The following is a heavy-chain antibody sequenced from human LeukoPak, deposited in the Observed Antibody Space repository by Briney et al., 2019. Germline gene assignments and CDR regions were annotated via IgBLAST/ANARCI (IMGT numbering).Heavy chain of an antibody. V-gene: IGHV1-24*01. D-gene: IGHD1-7*01. CDR3: ATGPYNWDSANWFDP. Sequence: ASVKVSCKVSGYTLTELSMLWVRQAPGKGLEWMGGFDPEDGETIYAQKFQGRVTMTEDTSTDTAYMELSSLRSEDTAVYYCATGPYNWDSANWFDPWGQGTLVTVSS. CDR1: GYTLTELS. J-gene: IGHJ5*02. CDR2: FDPEDGET.